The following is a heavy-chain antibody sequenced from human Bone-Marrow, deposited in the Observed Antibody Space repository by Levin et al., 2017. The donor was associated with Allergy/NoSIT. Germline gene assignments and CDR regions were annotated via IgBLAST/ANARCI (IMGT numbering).Heavy chain of an antibody. Sequence: PSETLSLTCAVYGGSFSGYYWSWIRQPPGKGLEWIGEINHSGSTNYNPSLKSRVTISVDTSKNQFSLKLSSVTAADTAVYYCAIGVDLGYWGQGTLVTVSS. CDR1: GGSFSGYY. V-gene: IGHV4-34*01. CDR2: INHSGST. CDR3: AIGVDLGY. J-gene: IGHJ4*02.